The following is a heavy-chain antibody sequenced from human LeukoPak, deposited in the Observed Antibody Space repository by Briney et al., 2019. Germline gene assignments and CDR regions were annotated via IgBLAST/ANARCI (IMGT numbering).Heavy chain of an antibody. CDR1: GFTFSSYW. D-gene: IGHD4-17*01. J-gene: IGHJ5*02. V-gene: IGHV3-74*01. Sequence: GGSLRLSCAASGFTFSSYWMHWVCQAPGKGLVWVARINRDGSGTSYADSVKGRFTISRDNAKNTLYLQMNSLRAEDTAVYYCASDLGERGYGEPRNNWFAPWGQGALVTVSS. CDR3: ASDLGERGYGEPRNNWFAP. CDR2: INRDGSGT.